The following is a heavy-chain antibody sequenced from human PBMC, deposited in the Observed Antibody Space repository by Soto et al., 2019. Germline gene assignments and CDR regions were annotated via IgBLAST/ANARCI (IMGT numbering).Heavy chain of an antibody. CDR1: GFTFSSYA. J-gene: IGHJ4*02. CDR2: ISYDGSNK. CDR3: ARDSTAFGVVIILDIDY. D-gene: IGHD3-3*01. Sequence: GGSLRLSCAASGFTFSSYAMHWVRQAPGKGLEWVAVISYDGSNKYYADSVKGRFTISRDNSKNTLYLQMNSLRAEDTAVYYCARDSTAFGVVIILDIDYWGQGTLVTVSS. V-gene: IGHV3-30-3*01.